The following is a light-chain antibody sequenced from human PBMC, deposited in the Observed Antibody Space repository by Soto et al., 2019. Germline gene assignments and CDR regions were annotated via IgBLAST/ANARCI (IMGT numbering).Light chain of an antibody. Sequence: QSALTQPPSASGSPGQSVTISCTGTSSDVGGYNYVSWYQQHPGKAPKLMIYDISNRPSGIPDRFSGSKSGNTASLTVSGLQGEDEADYYCSSYAGSNHLVVFGGGTKLTVL. J-gene: IGLJ2*01. CDR1: SSDVGGYNY. CDR3: SSYAGSNHLVV. V-gene: IGLV2-8*01. CDR2: DIS.